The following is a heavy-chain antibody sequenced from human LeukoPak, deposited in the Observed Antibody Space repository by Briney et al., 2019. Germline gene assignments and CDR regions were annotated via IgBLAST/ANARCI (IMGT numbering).Heavy chain of an antibody. CDR3: ARVRDYDGYFDY. Sequence: GGSLRLSCAASEFTFSSYWMSWVRQAPGKGLEWVANINEEGSEKEYVDSVKGRFTISRDNPKNSVYLQMNSLRAEDTAVYYCARVRDYDGYFDYWGQGTLVTVSS. CDR1: EFTFSSYW. CDR2: INEEGSEK. V-gene: IGHV3-7*01. J-gene: IGHJ4*02. D-gene: IGHD3-22*01.